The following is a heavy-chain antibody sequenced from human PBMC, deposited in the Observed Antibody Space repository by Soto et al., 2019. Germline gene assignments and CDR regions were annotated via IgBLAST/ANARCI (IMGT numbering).Heavy chain of an antibody. CDR2: INHSGST. Sequence: SETLSLTCAVYGGSFSDYYWSWIRQPPGKGLEWIGEINHSGSTNYNPSLKSRVTISVDTSKNQFSLKLSSVTAADTAVYYCARGRLVFGVVISLWYLVLWGGGPLVTVP. V-gene: IGHV4-34*01. D-gene: IGHD3-3*01. J-gene: IGHJ2*01. CDR3: ARGRLVFGVVISLWYLVL. CDR1: GGSFSDYY.